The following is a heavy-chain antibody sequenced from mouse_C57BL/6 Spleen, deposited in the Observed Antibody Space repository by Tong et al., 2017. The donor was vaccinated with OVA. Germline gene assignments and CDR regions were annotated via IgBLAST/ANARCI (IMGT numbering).Heavy chain of an antibody. CDR3: ARSYDYAWFAY. V-gene: IGHV1-9*01. CDR1: GYTFSSYW. Sequence: VQLQQSGAELMKPGASVKISCKATGYTFSSYWIEWVKQRPGQGLEWIGWIYPGDGSTKYNEKFKGKATFTADTSSNTACMQLSSLTSEDSAVYYCARSYDYAWFAYWGQGTLVTVSA. J-gene: IGHJ3*01. D-gene: IGHD2-4*01. CDR2: IYPGDGST.